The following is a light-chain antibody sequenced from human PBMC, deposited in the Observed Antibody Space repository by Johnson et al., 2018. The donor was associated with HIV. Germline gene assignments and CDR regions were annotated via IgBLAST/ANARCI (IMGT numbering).Light chain of an antibody. CDR3: GTWDNSLNPAYV. J-gene: IGLJ1*01. V-gene: IGLV1-51*02. CDR2: ENN. CDR1: SSNIGNKY. Sequence: QSVLTQPSSVSAAPGQKVTISCSGSSSNIGNKYVSWYQQLPGTAPKFLIYENNKRPSGIPDRFSGSKSGTSANLGITGLQTGDEADYYCGTWDNSLNPAYVFGTGTKVTFL.